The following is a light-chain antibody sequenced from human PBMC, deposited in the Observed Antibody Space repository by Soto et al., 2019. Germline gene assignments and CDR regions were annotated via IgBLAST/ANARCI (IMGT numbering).Light chain of an antibody. J-gene: IGKJ4*01. Sequence: IQLTQSPSSLSASVGDRVTITCRASQDINSYLAWYQQKPGKAPNLVIYAGTSLQSGVPSRFSGSGSGTEFTLTNSSLQPEDFATYYCQPLHVYPSTFGGGTKVE. CDR1: QDINSY. CDR2: AGT. V-gene: IGKV1-9*01. CDR3: QPLHVYPST.